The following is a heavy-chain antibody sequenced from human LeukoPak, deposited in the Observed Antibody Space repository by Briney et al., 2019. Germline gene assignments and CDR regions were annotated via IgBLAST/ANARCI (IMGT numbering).Heavy chain of an antibody. CDR2: IRASGGTA. V-gene: IGHV3-23*01. CDR3: AKVWAHDGSGNPYWHFDL. D-gene: IGHD3-10*01. Sequence: PGGSLRLSCSASGFTFSSYAMSWVRQAPGKGLEWVSAIRASGGTAYYADSVKGRFTISGDNSKNTLYLQMNSLRAEDTAVYYCAKVWAHDGSGNPYWHFDLWGRGALVTVSS. J-gene: IGHJ2*01. CDR1: GFTFSSYA.